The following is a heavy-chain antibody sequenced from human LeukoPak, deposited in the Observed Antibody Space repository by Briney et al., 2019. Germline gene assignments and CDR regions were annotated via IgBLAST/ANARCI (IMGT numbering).Heavy chain of an antibody. J-gene: IGHJ4*02. V-gene: IGHV3-33*01. CDR1: SSSSYY. Sequence: SSSSYYWGWIRQPPGKGLEWVAFIWSDGSKTYYADSVKGRLTISRDNSKDTVYLQMNSLRVEDTAVYYCARDKGTTCIDNWGQGALVTVSS. CDR3: ARDKGTTCIDN. CDR2: IWSDGSKT. D-gene: IGHD4-17*01.